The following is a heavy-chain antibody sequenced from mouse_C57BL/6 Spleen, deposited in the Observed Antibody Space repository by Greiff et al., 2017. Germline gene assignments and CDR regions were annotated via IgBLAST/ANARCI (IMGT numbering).Heavy chain of an antibody. J-gene: IGHJ3*01. CDR3: ARGVGFAY. CDR2: ISYDGSN. D-gene: IGHD1-1*02. CDR1: GYSITSGYY. Sequence: ESGPGLVKPSQSPSLTCSVTGYSITSGYYWNWIRQFPGNKLEWMGYISYDGSNNYNPSLKNRISITRDTSKNQFFLKLNSVTTEDTATYYCARGVGFAYWGQGTLVTVSA. V-gene: IGHV3-6*01.